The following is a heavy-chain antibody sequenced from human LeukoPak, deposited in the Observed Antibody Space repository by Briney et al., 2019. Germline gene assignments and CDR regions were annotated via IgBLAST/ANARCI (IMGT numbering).Heavy chain of an antibody. CDR2: INSDGSSK. CDR3: ARPGSAPYFF. D-gene: IGHD1-14*01. Sequence: PGGSLRLSCAASRFTFSSYWMHWVSQAPGKGLVWVSHINSDGSSKNYADSVKGRFTISRDNAKKTLYLQMNSLRAEDTAVYYCARPGSAPYFFWGQGTLVTVSS. CDR1: RFTFSSYW. V-gene: IGHV3-74*01. J-gene: IGHJ4*02.